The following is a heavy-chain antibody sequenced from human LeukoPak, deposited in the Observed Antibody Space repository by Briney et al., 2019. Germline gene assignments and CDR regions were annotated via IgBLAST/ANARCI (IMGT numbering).Heavy chain of an antibody. V-gene: IGHV1-18*01. CDR2: ISAYNGNT. J-gene: IGHJ3*02. CDR3: ARDLGYGGNSAFDI. Sequence: ASVKVSRKASGYTFTSYGISWVRQAPGQGLEWMGWISAYNGNTNYAQKLQGRVTMTTDTSTSTAYMELRSLRSDDTAVYYCARDLGYGGNSAFDIWGQGTMVTVSS. CDR1: GYTFTSYG. D-gene: IGHD4-23*01.